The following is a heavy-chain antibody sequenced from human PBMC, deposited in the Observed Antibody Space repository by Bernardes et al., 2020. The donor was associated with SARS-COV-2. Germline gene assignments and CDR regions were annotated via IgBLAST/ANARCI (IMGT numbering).Heavy chain of an antibody. Sequence: GGSLRLSCAASGFTVSNNYMTWVRQAPGKGLEWVSLLYSGDTYYADSVKGRFTISRDNAKNSLYLQMNSLRAEDTAVYYCARDSYSTSLSGSYYYYYGMDVWGQGTTVTVSS. V-gene: IGHV3-66*01. CDR1: GFTVSNNY. CDR2: LYSGDT. J-gene: IGHJ6*02. D-gene: IGHD3-10*01. CDR3: ARDSYSTSLSGSYYYYYGMDV.